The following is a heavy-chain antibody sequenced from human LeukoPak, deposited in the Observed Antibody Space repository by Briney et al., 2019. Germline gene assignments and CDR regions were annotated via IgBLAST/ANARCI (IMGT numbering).Heavy chain of an antibody. CDR3: ARDHGGDSRDNPHLESDY. D-gene: IGHD3-22*01. Sequence: GASLRLCCAASGFNFSCYGMNWVRQAPGTGLEWSSSISRSGSFIYYADSVQVRHTMSRDNAKDSLYLQMNSLRAEDTAVDYCARDHGGDSRDNPHLESDYWGQGTLVTVSS. V-gene: IGHV3-21*01. CDR2: ISRSGSFI. J-gene: IGHJ4*02. CDR1: GFNFSCYG.